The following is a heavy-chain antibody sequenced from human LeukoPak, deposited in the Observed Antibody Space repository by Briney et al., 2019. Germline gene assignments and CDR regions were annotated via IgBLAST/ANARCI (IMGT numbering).Heavy chain of an antibody. CDR1: GGTFSSYA. CDR2: IIPIFGTA. V-gene: IGHV1-69*06. D-gene: IGHD2-2*01. Sequence: SVKVSCKASGGTFSSYAISWVRQAPGQGLEWMGGIIPIFGTANYAQKFQGRVTITADKSTSTAYMELSSLRSEDTAVYYCARGVPAAMLMNYYYYMDVWGKGTTVTVSS. J-gene: IGHJ6*03. CDR3: ARGVPAAMLMNYYYYMDV.